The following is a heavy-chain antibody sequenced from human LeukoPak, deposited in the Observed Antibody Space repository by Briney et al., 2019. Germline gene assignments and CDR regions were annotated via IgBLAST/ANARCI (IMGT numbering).Heavy chain of an antibody. CDR1: GFTFSNYN. J-gene: IGHJ6*03. V-gene: IGHV3-21*01. CDR3: ARDPYSGNYGNDYYYYMDV. D-gene: IGHD1-26*01. CDR2: ITSSGTCI. Sequence: PGGSLRLSCAASGFTFSNYNMNWVRQAPGKAMEWVSSITSSGTCIFYADSVKGRFTISRDNAKNSLYLQMDSLGPEDTAVYYCARDPYSGNYGNDYYYYMDVWGKGTTVTISS.